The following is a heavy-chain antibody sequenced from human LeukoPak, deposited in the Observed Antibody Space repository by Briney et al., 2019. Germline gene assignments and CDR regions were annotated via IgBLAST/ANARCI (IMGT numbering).Heavy chain of an antibody. D-gene: IGHD2-2*02. CDR1: GGSISSYY. CDR2: IYTSGST. J-gene: IGHJ5*02. Sequence: PSETLSLTCTVSGGSISSYYWSWIRQPAGKGLEWIGRIYTSGSTNYNPSLKSRVTMSVDTSKNQFSLKLSSVTAADTAVYYWARAWVYCSSTSCYTEPLVSWFDPWGQGTLVTVSS. V-gene: IGHV4-4*07. CDR3: ARAWVYCSSTSCYTEPLVSWFDP.